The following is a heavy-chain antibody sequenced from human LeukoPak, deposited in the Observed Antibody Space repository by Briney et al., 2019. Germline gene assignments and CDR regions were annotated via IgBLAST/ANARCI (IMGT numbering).Heavy chain of an antibody. D-gene: IGHD1-1*01. Sequence: ASVKVSCKASGYTFTSYAMHWVRQAPGQRLEWMGWINAGNGNTEYSQKFQGRVTITRDTSASTAYMELSSLRSEDTAVYYCARPRPHNYIDYWGQGSLVTVSS. CDR3: ARPRPHNYIDY. CDR1: GYTFTSYA. V-gene: IGHV1-3*01. CDR2: INAGNGNT. J-gene: IGHJ4*02.